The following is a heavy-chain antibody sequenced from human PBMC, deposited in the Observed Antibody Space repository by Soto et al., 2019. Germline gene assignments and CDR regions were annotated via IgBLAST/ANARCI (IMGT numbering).Heavy chain of an antibody. CDR1: GGSISSGDYY. Sequence: SETLSLTCTVSGGSISSGDYYWSWIRQPPGKGLEWIGYIYYSGSTYYNPSLKSRVTISVDTSKNQFSLKLSSVTAADTAVYYCARDLAGLGYYYYGMDVWGQGTTVTVSS. D-gene: IGHD3-16*01. CDR2: IYYSGST. CDR3: ARDLAGLGYYYYGMDV. V-gene: IGHV4-30-4*01. J-gene: IGHJ6*02.